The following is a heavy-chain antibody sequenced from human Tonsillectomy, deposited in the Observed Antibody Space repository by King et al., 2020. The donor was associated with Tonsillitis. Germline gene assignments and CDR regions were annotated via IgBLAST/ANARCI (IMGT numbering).Heavy chain of an antibody. J-gene: IGHJ3*02. CDR2: MYYSGST. CDR1: GGSISSYF. V-gene: IGHV4-59*08. Sequence: VQLQESGPGLVKPSETLSLTCTVSGGSISSYFWSWIRQPPGKGLKCIGYMYYSGSTNYNPSLKSRVTISIDTSKNQFSLKVSSVTAADTAVYYCARLAGGNSANAFDIWGQGTMVTVSS. D-gene: IGHD4-23*01. CDR3: ARLAGGNSANAFDI.